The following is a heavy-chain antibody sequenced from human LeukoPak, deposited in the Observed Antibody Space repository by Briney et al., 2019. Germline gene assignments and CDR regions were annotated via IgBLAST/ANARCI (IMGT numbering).Heavy chain of an antibody. CDR1: GGSISSYY. Sequence: SSETLSLTCTVSGGSISSYYWSWIRQPPGKGLEWIGYIYYSGSTNYNPSLKGRVTISVDTSKNQFSLKLSSVTAADTAVYYCARVIDYYGSGSYYVLSWFDPWGQGTLVTVSS. CDR3: ARVIDYYGSGSYYVLSWFDP. V-gene: IGHV4-59*01. J-gene: IGHJ5*02. D-gene: IGHD3-10*01. CDR2: IYYSGST.